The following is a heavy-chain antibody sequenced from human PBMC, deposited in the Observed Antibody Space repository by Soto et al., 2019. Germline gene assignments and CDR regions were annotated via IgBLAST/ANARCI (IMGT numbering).Heavy chain of an antibody. CDR2: FFIGGNT. D-gene: IGHD2-2*03. J-gene: IGHJ6*02. V-gene: IGHV4-39*01. CDR3: ARLNGYCVSTSCHGYYGMDV. CDR1: GFSINSYTYS. Sequence: PSDPLFLTCSLQGFSINSYTYSCGVKRQPKVKGLEWIASFFIGGNTYYNPSLKSRVSTSVDTSKNQFSLRLSSVTAADTAVYYCARLNGYCVSTSCHGYYGMDVWGQGTTVS.